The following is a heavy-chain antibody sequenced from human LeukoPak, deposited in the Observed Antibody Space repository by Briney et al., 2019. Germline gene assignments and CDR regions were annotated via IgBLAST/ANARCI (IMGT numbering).Heavy chain of an antibody. Sequence: SETLSLTCTVSGYSISTGYYWDWIRQPPGKGLEWIGTFYHGGSTYYNPSLKSRVTMSIDTSKNQFSLNLISVTAADTAVYYCARDSGTTGEVKFDPWGQGTLVTVSS. V-gene: IGHV4-38-2*02. CDR1: GYSISTGYY. CDR3: ARDSGTTGEVKFDP. CDR2: FYHGGST. J-gene: IGHJ5*02. D-gene: IGHD3-10*01.